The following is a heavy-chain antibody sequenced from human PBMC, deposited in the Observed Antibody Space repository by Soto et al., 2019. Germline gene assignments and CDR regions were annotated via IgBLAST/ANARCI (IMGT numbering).Heavy chain of an antibody. Sequence: ASVKVSCKVSGYTLTELSMHWVRQAPGKGLEWMGGFDPEDGETIYAQKFQGRVTMTEDTSTDTAYMELSSLRSEDTAVYYCATALKGSYYFDYWGQGTLVTVSS. V-gene: IGHV1-24*01. CDR1: GYTLTELS. CDR3: ATALKGSYYFDY. CDR2: FDPEDGET. J-gene: IGHJ4*02.